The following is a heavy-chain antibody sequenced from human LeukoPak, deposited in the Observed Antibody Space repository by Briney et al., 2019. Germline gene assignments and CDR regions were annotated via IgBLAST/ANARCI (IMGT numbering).Heavy chain of an antibody. Sequence: ASVKVSCKASGYTFTTYTIHWVRQAPGQRLEWMGWINAGNGNTKYSQKFQGRVTITRDTPASTAYMGLSSLRSEDTAVFYCARESWHYGTDAFDVWGQGTMVTVSS. CDR1: GYTFTTYT. D-gene: IGHD1-7*01. J-gene: IGHJ3*01. CDR3: ARESWHYGTDAFDV. CDR2: INAGNGNT. V-gene: IGHV1-3*01.